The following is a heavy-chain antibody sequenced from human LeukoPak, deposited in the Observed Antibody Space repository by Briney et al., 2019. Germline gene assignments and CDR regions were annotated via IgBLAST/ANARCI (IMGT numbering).Heavy chain of an antibody. CDR1: GYTFTSYA. Sequence: ASVKVSCKASGYTFTSYAISWVRQAPGQGLEWMGWISGYNGSTKYAQKVQGRVTMTTDTSTSTAYMELRSLRSDDTAVYYWARARFSSRNRDGYLDSWGEGTLVTVAS. CDR3: ARARFSSRNRDGYLDS. CDR2: ISGYNGST. J-gene: IGHJ4*02. V-gene: IGHV1-18*01. D-gene: IGHD6-13*01.